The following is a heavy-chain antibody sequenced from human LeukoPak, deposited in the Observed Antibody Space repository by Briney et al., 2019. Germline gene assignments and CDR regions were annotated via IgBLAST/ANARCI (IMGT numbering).Heavy chain of an antibody. CDR3: VRSTEYSNSPEDY. J-gene: IGHJ4*02. Sequence: SQTLSLTCTVSGGSITSGAYYWSWVRQHPGRGLEWIGYIYYAGSTYYNPSLKSRITISLDTSKNHFSLRMSSVTAADTAMYYCVRSTEYSNSPEDYWGQGTLVTVSS. CDR1: GGSITSGAYY. D-gene: IGHD6-6*01. CDR2: IYYAGST. V-gene: IGHV4-31*03.